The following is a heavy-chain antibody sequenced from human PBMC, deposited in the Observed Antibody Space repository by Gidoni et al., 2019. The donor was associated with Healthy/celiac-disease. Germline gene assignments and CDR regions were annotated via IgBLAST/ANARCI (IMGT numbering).Heavy chain of an antibody. CDR1: GFTFSSYA. J-gene: IGHJ6*02. D-gene: IGHD6-6*01. V-gene: IGHV3-23*01. CDR3: AKDPEARPGYYYYGMDV. Sequence: EVQLLESGGGLLQPGGSLRLSCPASGFTFSSYAMSWGRQAPGKGMEWVSAIRGSGGSTYYADSVKGRFTIYRDNYKNTLYLQMNSLRAEDTAVYYCAKDPEARPGYYYYGMDVWGQGTTVTVSS. CDR2: IRGSGGST.